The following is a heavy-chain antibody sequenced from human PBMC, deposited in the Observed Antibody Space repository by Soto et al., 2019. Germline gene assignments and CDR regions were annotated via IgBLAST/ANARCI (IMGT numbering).Heavy chain of an antibody. Sequence: SETLSLTCSVSGGSMSEYFWSWIRQSPGKGLEWIGYIYHLGSTDYNPPLKSRVTISVDTSKRQFSLRLTSVTAADTAVYYCARDGYDGSGSPYPAYWGPGTLVTVSS. D-gene: IGHD3-10*01. V-gene: IGHV4-59*01. J-gene: IGHJ4*02. CDR2: IYHLGST. CDR1: GGSMSEYF. CDR3: ARDGYDGSGSPYPAY.